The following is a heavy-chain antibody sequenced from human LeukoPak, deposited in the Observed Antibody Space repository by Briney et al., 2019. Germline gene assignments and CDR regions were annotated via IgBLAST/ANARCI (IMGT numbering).Heavy chain of an antibody. J-gene: IGHJ5*02. V-gene: IGHV3-21*01. CDR1: GFTFSSYS. D-gene: IGHD3-10*01. Sequence: PGGSLRLSCAASGFTFSSYSMNWVRQAPGKGPEWVSSISSSSSYIYYADSVKGRFTISRDNAKNSLYLQMNSLRAEDTAVYYCARRAMVRGVNNWFDPWGQGTLVTVSS. CDR3: ARRAMVRGVNNWFDP. CDR2: ISSSSSYI.